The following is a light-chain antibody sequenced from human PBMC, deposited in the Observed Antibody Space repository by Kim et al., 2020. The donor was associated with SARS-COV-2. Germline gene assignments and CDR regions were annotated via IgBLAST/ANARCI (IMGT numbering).Light chain of an antibody. CDR2: DVS. J-gene: IGLJ2*01. CDR3: CSYAGTYTVV. Sequence: GLAVTISCTGTSSDVGGYNYVSWYQQHPGKAPKLMIYDVSKRPSGVPDRFSGSKSGSTASLTISGLQAEDEADYYCCSYAGTYTVVFGGGTKLTVL. V-gene: IGLV2-11*01. CDR1: SSDVGGYNY.